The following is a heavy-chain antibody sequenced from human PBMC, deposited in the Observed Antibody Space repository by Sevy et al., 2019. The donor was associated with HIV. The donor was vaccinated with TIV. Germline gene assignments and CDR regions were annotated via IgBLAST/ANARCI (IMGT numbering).Heavy chain of an antibody. CDR3: GREIYCFWTGSVDYDYGMDV. Sequence: ASVKVSCKASGYTFSDSGYYVHWVRQAPGQGLEWMGWINPKSGATNYAKKFQGRVTMTRVTSVSTVKMELSRLTSDETADYYFGREIYCFWTGSVDYDYGMDVWGQGTTVTVSS. V-gene: IGHV1-2*02. D-gene: IGHD3-3*01. J-gene: IGHJ6*02. CDR2: INPKSGAT. CDR1: GYTFSDSGYY.